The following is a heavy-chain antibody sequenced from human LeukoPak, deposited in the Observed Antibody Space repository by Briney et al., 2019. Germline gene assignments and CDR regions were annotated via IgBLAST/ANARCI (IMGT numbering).Heavy chain of an antibody. J-gene: IGHJ5*02. Sequence: ASVKVSCKASGYTFTSYGISWVRQAPGQGLEWMGWISAYNGNTNYAQKLQGRVTMTTDTSTSTAYMELSSLRSEDTAVYYCAVVVAARANWFDPWGQGTLVTVSS. CDR2: ISAYNGNT. CDR1: GYTFTSYG. D-gene: IGHD2-15*01. CDR3: AVVVAARANWFDP. V-gene: IGHV1-18*01.